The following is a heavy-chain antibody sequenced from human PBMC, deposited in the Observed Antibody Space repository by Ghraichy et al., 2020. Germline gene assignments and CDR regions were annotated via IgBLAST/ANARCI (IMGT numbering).Heavy chain of an antibody. J-gene: IGHJ4*02. CDR1: GFTFSSYA. CDR3: AKDGFGRAAAGTEYLDY. Sequence: GGSLRLSCAASGFTFSSYAMRWVRQAPGKGLEWVSAISGSGGSTYYADSVKGRFTISRDNSKNTLYLQMNSLRAEDTAVYYCAKDGFGRAAAGTEYLDYWCPGTLVTVSS. V-gene: IGHV3-23*01. CDR2: ISGSGGST. D-gene: IGHD6-13*01.